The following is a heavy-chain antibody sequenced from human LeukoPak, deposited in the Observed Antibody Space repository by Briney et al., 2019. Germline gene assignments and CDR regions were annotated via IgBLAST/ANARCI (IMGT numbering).Heavy chain of an antibody. CDR3: ARHKAVSGTGTFDY. Sequence: SETLSLTCTVSGGSISSFHWNWIRQPAGKGLEWIGRFYNSGSTNYNPSLKGRVTMSVDTSKNQFSLRLNSVTAADTAVYYCARHKAVSGTGTFDYWGQGTLVTVSS. CDR2: FYNSGST. J-gene: IGHJ4*02. V-gene: IGHV4-4*07. CDR1: GGSISSFH. D-gene: IGHD6-19*01.